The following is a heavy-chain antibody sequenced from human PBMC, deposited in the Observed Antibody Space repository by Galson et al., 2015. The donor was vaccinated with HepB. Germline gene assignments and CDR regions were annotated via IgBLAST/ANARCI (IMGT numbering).Heavy chain of an antibody. CDR1: GFTFSDYY. D-gene: IGHD6-19*01. Sequence: SLRLSCAASGFTFSDYYMSWIRQAPGKGLEWVSYISSSSSYTNYADSVKGRFTISRDNAKNSLYLQMNSLRAEDTAVYYCARDDGGWYRGLFDYWGQGTLVTVSS. CDR3: ARDDGGWYRGLFDY. V-gene: IGHV3-11*05. J-gene: IGHJ4*02. CDR2: ISSSSSYT.